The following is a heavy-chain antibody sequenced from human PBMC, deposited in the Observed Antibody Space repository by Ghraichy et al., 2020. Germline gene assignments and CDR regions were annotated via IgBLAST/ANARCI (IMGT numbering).Heavy chain of an antibody. CDR1: GGSISSSSYY. J-gene: IGHJ4*02. CDR3: ASSGSYPD. Sequence: GSLSLTCTVSGGSISSSSYYWGWIRQPPGKGLEWIGSIYYSGSTYYNPSLKSRVTISVDTSKNQFSLKLSSVTAADTAVYYCASSGSYPDWGQGTLVTVSS. D-gene: IGHD1-26*01. CDR2: IYYSGST. V-gene: IGHV4-39*01.